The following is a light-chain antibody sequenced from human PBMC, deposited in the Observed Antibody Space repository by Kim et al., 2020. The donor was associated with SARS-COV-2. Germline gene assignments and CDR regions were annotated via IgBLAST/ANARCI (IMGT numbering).Light chain of an antibody. CDR2: DAS. CDR3: QQYHSYST. J-gene: IGKJ4*01. V-gene: IGKV1-5*01. CDR1: QTITGW. Sequence: DVRMDQSPSTLSASVGDRVTITCRASQTITGWLAWYQQKPGKAPRLLIFDASTLQSGVPSRFSGSGSGTEFTLTISSLQADDFATYYCQQYHSYSTFGGGTKVDIK.